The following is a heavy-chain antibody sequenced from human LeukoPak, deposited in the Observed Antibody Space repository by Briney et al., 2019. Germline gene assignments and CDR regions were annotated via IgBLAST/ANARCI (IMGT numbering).Heavy chain of an antibody. CDR2: INPNSGGT. J-gene: IGHJ4*02. D-gene: IGHD3-16*01. CDR3: ARAGVWGPFDY. V-gene: IGHV1-2*02. CDR1: GYTFTDYY. Sequence: AASVKVSCKASGYTFTDYYILWVRQAPGQGPEWMGWINPNSGGTNYAQNFKGRVTMTRDTSISTAYMEVNSLTSDDTAVYYCARAGVWGPFDYWGQGTLVTVSS.